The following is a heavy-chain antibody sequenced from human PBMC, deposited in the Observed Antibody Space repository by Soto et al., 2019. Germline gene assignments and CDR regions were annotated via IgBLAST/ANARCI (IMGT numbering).Heavy chain of an antibody. D-gene: IGHD6-19*01. CDR1: GYNFPIYW. CDR2: IYPGDSDT. J-gene: IGHJ4*02. Sequence: PGESLKISCKASGYNFPIYWVAWVRQMPGKGLEWMGLIYPGDSDTRYSPSFQGQVTLSADKSITTAYLRLSSLKASDTAMYYCARQGSGGGADYWGQGTPVTVPS. CDR3: ARQGSGGGADY. V-gene: IGHV5-51*01.